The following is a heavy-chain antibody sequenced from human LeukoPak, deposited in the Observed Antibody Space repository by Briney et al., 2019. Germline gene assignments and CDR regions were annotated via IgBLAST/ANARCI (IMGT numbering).Heavy chain of an antibody. Sequence: SETLSLTCAVHSGSFSGYYWSWIRQPPGKGLEWMGEITHSGSTNYNPSFKSRLTISVDTSKNQFSLNLTSVTAADTAVYYCARVGYSGSYCDYWGQGTLVTVSS. CDR1: SGSFSGYY. CDR3: ARVGYSGSYCDY. CDR2: ITHSGST. J-gene: IGHJ4*02. V-gene: IGHV4-34*01. D-gene: IGHD1-26*01.